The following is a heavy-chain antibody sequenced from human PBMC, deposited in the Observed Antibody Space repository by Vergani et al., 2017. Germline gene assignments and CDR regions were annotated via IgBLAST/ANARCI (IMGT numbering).Heavy chain of an antibody. V-gene: IGHV3-23*01. CDR3: AIDLFYYDSSGYYSGFFDY. D-gene: IGHD3-22*01. Sequence: EVQLLESGGGLVQPGGSLRLSCAASGFTFSSYAMSWVRQAPGKGMEWVSAISGSGGSTYYADSVKGRFTISRDSAKNSLYLQMNSLRAEDTAVYYCAIDLFYYDSSGYYSGFFDYWGQGTLVTVSS. CDR2: ISGSGGST. CDR1: GFTFSSYA. J-gene: IGHJ4*02.